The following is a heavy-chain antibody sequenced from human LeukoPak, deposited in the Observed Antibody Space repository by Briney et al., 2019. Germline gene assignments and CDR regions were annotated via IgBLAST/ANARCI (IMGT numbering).Heavy chain of an antibody. CDR1: GGSTSSGDYY. CDR3: ARLASYYDFWSGYYTEYYFDY. V-gene: IGHV4-30-4*08. J-gene: IGHJ4*02. CDR2: IYYSGST. D-gene: IGHD3-3*01. Sequence: SETLSLTCTVSGGSTSSGDYYWSWIRQPPGKGLEWIGYIYYSGSTYYNPSLKSRVTISVDTSKNQFSLKLSSVTAADTAVYYCARLASYYDFWSGYYTEYYFDYWGQGTLVTVSS.